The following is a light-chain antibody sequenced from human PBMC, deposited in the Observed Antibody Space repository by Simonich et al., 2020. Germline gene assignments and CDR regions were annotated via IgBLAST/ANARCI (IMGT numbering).Light chain of an antibody. Sequence: QSALTQPASVSGSPGQSITISCTGTSSVVGSYNLVSWYQQHPGKAPKLMIYDVIKRPSGVSNRFSGSKAGNTASLTISGLQAEDEAYYYCSSYTSSSTWVFGGGTKLTVL. V-gene: IGLV2-14*02. CDR3: SSYTSSSTWV. CDR1: SSVVGSYNL. J-gene: IGLJ3*02. CDR2: DVI.